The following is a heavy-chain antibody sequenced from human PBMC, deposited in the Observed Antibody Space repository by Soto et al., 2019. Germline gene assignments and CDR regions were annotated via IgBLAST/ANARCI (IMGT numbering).Heavy chain of an antibody. CDR3: TRGPRPSSVGTEAF. CDR2: FRTSGDGGTT. CDR1: GFTFSSYS. D-gene: IGHD6-13*01. V-gene: IGHV3-23*01. Sequence: PGGSLRLSCAASGFTFSSYSMSWVRQAPGKGLEWVSGFRTSGDGGTTYYADSVKGRFTISRDNAKNTLYLQMNALRVEDTALYYCTRGPRPSSVGTEAFWGQGTLVTVS. J-gene: IGHJ4*02.